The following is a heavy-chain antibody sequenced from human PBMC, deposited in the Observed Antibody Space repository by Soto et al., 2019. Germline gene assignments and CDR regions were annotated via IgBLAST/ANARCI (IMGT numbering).Heavy chain of an antibody. CDR3: ASEASAVLAFDY. CDR2: FNPNSGDT. Sequence: ASVKVSCKASGYTFTAYSMHWVRRAPGQGLEWIGWFNPNSGDTVYAEKFQGRVTLTRDTSISTAYMELSSLRSDDTALYYCASEASAVLAFDYWGQGTLVTVYS. CDR1: GYTFTAYS. J-gene: IGHJ4*02. D-gene: IGHD6-19*01. V-gene: IGHV1-2*02.